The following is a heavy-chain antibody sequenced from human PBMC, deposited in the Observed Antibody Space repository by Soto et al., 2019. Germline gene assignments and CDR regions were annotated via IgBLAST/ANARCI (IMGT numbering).Heavy chain of an antibody. D-gene: IGHD1-26*01. CDR2: IYYSGST. V-gene: IGHV4-59*01. CDR3: ARDPSIVGATIRSGWWFDP. Sequence: PSDTLSLTCTVSGGSISSYYWSWIRQPPGKGLEWIGYIYYSGSTNYNPSLKSRVTISVDTSKNQFSLKLSSVTAADTAVYYCARDPSIVGATIRSGWWFDPWGQGTLVTVSS. CDR1: GGSISSYY. J-gene: IGHJ5*02.